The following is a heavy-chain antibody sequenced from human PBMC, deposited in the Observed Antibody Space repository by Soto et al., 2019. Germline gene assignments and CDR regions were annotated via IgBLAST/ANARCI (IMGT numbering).Heavy chain of an antibody. CDR2: IYYSGST. Sequence: QVQLQESGPGLVKPSQTLSLTCTVSGGSISSGGYYWSWIRQHPGKGLEWIGYIYYSGSTYYNPSRKSRVTISVDTSKNQFSLKLSSVTAADTAVYYCARGRKKITMVRGVHYFDYWGQGTLVTVSS. CDR1: GGSISSGGYY. D-gene: IGHD3-10*01. V-gene: IGHV4-31*03. J-gene: IGHJ4*02. CDR3: ARGRKKITMVRGVHYFDY.